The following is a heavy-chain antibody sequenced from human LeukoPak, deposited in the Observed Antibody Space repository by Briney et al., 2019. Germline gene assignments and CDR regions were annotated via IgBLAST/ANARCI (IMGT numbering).Heavy chain of an antibody. V-gene: IGHV1-18*01. CDR3: ASSTVTTFGFDY. CDR2: ISAYNGNA. CDR1: GYTFTSYG. Sequence: VASVKLSCKASGYTFTSYGISWVRQAPGQGLEWMGWISAYNGNANYAQKLQGRVTMTTDTSTSTAYMELRSLRSDDTAVYYCASSTVTTFGFDYWGQGTLVTVSS. D-gene: IGHD4-17*01. J-gene: IGHJ4*02.